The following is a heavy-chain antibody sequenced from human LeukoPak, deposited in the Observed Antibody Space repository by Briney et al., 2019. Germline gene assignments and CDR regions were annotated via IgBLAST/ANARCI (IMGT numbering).Heavy chain of an antibody. CDR1: GGSFSGYY. V-gene: IGHV4-34*01. CDR3: AKISGYDFQFDY. J-gene: IGHJ4*02. Sequence: SETLSLTCAVYGGSFSGYYWSWIRQPPGKGLEWIGEINHSGSTNYNPSLKSRVTISVDTSKNQFSLKLSSVTAADTAVYYCAKISGYDFQFDYWGQGTLVTVSS. CDR2: INHSGST. D-gene: IGHD5-12*01.